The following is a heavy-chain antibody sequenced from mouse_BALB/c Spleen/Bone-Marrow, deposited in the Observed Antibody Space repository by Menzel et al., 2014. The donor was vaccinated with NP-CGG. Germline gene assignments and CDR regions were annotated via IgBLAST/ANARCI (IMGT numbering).Heavy chain of an antibody. J-gene: IGHJ1*01. D-gene: IGHD1-1*02. V-gene: IGHV1-82*01. CDR3: ARRRTFITSVVDYFDV. CDR1: GYVFSSSW. CDR2: IYPGDGNT. Sequence: QVQLKESGPELVKPGASVKISCRVSGYVFSSSWMNWVKQRPGQGLEWIGRIYPGDGNTNYNGKFKGKATLTADTSSSTAYMQISSLTSVDSAVYFCARRRTFITSVVDYFDVWGAGTTVTVSS.